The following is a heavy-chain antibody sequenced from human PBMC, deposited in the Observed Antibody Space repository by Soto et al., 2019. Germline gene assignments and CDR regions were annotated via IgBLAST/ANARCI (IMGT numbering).Heavy chain of an antibody. V-gene: IGHV3-23*01. J-gene: IGHJ4*02. CDR2: ISGSGGST. CDR3: AKDGSPPRFLERPVGYFDY. CDR1: GFTFSSYA. Sequence: GGSLRLSCAASGFTFSSYAMSWVRQAPGKGLEWVSAISGSGGSTYYADSVKGRFTISRDNSKNTLYLQMNSLRAEDTAVYYCAKDGSPPRFLERPVGYFDYWGQGTLVTVSS. D-gene: IGHD3-3*01.